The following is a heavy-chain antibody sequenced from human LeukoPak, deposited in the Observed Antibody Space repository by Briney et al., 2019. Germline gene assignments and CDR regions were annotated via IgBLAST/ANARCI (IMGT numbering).Heavy chain of an antibody. CDR3: AKDLRYGSGTNTDY. D-gene: IGHD3-10*01. V-gene: IGHV3-66*01. CDR2: IYSGGST. Sequence: GGSLRLSCAASGFTVSSNYMSWVRQAPGKGLEWVSVIYSGGSTYYADSVKGRFTISRDNSKNTLYLQMNSLRAEDTAVYYCAKDLRYGSGTNTDYWGQGTLVTVSS. J-gene: IGHJ4*02. CDR1: GFTVSSNY.